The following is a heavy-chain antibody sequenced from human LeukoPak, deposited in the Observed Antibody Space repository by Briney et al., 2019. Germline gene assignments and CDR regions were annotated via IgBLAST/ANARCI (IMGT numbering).Heavy chain of an antibody. CDR1: GFTFGSYA. D-gene: IGHD6-13*01. V-gene: IGHV3-64D*06. Sequence: GVSLRLSCSASGFTFGSYAMHWVRQAPGKGLEYVSAISSNGGSTYYADSVKGRFTISRDNSKNTLYLRMSSLRAEDTAVYYCVRDLAGTVGYWGQGTLVTVS. J-gene: IGHJ4*02. CDR3: VRDLAGTVGY. CDR2: ISSNGGST.